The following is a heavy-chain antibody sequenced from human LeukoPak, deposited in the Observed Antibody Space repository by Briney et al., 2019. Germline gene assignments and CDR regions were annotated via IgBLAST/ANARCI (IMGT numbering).Heavy chain of an antibody. CDR2: LSRGGDIT. V-gene: IGHV3-23*01. CDR1: GLTFSNHA. Sequence: GGSLRLSCAVSGLTFSNHAMSWVRQAPGRGLEWISALSRGGDITYYADSVQGRFTISRDISKNTLYLQMNSLRADDTAIYYCAQEEVPNDYWGQGTLVTVSS. J-gene: IGHJ4*02. CDR3: AQEEVPNDY.